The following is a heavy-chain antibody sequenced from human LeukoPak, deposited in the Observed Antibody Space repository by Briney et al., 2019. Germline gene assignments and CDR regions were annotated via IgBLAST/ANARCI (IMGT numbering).Heavy chain of an antibody. J-gene: IGHJ4*02. V-gene: IGHV3-49*02. D-gene: IGHD3-22*01. Sequence: WIRQPPGKGLEWVGFIRSKAYGGTTEYAASVKGRFTISRDDSKSIAYLQMNSLKTEDTAVYYCTSDSSGYLPSFDYWGQGTLVTVSS. CDR3: TSDSSGYLPSFDY. CDR2: IRSKAYGGTT.